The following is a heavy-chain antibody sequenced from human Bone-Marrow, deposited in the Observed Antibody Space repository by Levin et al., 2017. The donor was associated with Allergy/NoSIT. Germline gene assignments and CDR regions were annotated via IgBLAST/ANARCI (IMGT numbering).Heavy chain of an antibody. CDR2: IKQDGSEK. Sequence: PGGSLRLSCAASGFPFNFFWMSWVRQAPGKGLEWVANIKQDGSEKYYVDSLKGRFTISRDNAKNSVYLQMNSLRAEDTAVYYCARTSDYYYGSGTYYNPDYFDYWGQGTLVTVSS. CDR1: GFPFNFFW. CDR3: ARTSDYYYGSGTYYNPDYFDY. J-gene: IGHJ4*02. D-gene: IGHD3-10*01. V-gene: IGHV3-7*04.